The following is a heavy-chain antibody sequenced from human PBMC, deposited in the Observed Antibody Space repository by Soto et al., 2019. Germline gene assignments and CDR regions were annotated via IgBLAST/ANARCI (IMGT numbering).Heavy chain of an antibody. J-gene: IGHJ6*02. CDR1: GFTFSSYS. CDR2: ISSSSSYI. D-gene: IGHD3-10*01. Sequence: GGSLRLSCAASGFTFSSYSMNWVRQAPGKGLEWVSSISSSSSYIYYADSVKGRFTISRDNAKNSLYLQMNSLRAEDTAVYYCARVLISSGSYYYYYYGMDVWGQGTTVTVSS. V-gene: IGHV3-21*01. CDR3: ARVLISSGSYYYYYYGMDV.